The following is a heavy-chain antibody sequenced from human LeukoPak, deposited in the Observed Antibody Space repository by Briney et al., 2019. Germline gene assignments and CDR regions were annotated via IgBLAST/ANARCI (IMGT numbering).Heavy chain of an antibody. CDR3: ARFIASPGPDAFDI. CDR2: IKQDGIET. D-gene: IGHD6-13*01. V-gene: IGHV3-7*01. J-gene: IGHJ3*02. CDR1: GFNSGNYW. Sequence: GGSLRLSCAASGFNSGNYWMSWVRQAPGQSLEWLANIKQDGIETYYLDPVKGCFTISGDSARNSVYLQMNSLRADETAVYFCARFIASPGPDAFDIWGQGTLVTVSS.